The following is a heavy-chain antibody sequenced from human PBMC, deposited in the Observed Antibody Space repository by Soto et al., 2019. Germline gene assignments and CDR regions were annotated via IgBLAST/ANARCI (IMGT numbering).Heavy chain of an antibody. J-gene: IGHJ6*04. CDR2: ISSSSSNI. D-gene: IGHD3-3*01. V-gene: IGHV3-48*02. CDR3: GRGIWSVDITSDL. CDR1: GFTFSSSS. Sequence: EVQGVESGGGGLQPGGSLRLSGAASGFTFSSSSMNWVCQAPGKGLEWISYISSSSSNIYADSVKGRFTISRDNATNSLYLQMNSLVDEDEAVYYCGRGIWSVDITSDLWGKGTMVTVSS.